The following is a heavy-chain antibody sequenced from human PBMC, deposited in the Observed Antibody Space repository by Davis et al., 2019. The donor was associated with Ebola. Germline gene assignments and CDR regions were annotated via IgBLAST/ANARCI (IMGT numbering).Heavy chain of an antibody. V-gene: IGHV1-3*01. J-gene: IGHJ4*02. D-gene: IGHD2-15*01. CDR3: AGGPFGVVVVAATDY. CDR1: GYTFTSYA. Sequence: ASVKVSCKASGYTFTSYAMHWVRQAPGQRLEWMGWINAGNGNTKYSQKFQGRVTITRDTSASTAYMELSSLRSEDTAVYYCAGGPFGVVVVAATDYWGQGTLVTVSS. CDR2: INAGNGNT.